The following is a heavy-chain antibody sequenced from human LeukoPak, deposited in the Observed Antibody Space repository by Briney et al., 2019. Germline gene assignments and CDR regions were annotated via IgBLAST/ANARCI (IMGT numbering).Heavy chain of an antibody. CDR2: IYYSEST. D-gene: IGHD3-22*01. CDR1: GGSISSYY. Sequence: SETLSLTCTVSGGSISSYYWSWIRQPPGKGLEWIGYIYYSESTNYNPSLKSRVTISVDTSKNQFSLKLSSVTAADTAVYCCAREDHYYDSSGYYDYWGQGTLVTVSS. CDR3: AREDHYYDSSGYYDY. V-gene: IGHV4-59*01. J-gene: IGHJ4*02.